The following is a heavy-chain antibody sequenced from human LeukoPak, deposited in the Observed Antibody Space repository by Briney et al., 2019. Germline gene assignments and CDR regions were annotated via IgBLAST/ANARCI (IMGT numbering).Heavy chain of an antibody. CDR3: AREGHTGPGPWNIGNFDN. CDR1: GGSIRSGSGAYRAHEIFY. J-gene: IGHJ4*02. V-gene: IGHV4-61*09. Sequence: PSETLSLTCSVSGGSIRSGSGAYRAHEIFYWSWIRQSAGKGLEWIGHISGSGRTNFNPSLQSRVTMSLDTSKNQFSLKVTSVIAADTAVYYCAREGHTGPGPWNIGNFDNWGQGILVTVSS. CDR2: ISGSGRT. D-gene: IGHD1/OR15-1a*01.